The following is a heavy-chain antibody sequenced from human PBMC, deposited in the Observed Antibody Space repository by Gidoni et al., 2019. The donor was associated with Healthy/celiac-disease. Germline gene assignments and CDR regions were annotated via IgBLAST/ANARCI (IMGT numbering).Heavy chain of an antibody. CDR1: GFTFSHHY. Sequence: EEQLVESGGDLVQPGGSLRLSCEASGFTFSHHYMDWVRQAPGKGLEWVGLIRNKANSYTTDYAASVKGRFTISRDDSKNSLYLQMTSLKTEDTAVYYCARGYDRTGYKTHDALDIWGQGTMVTVSS. J-gene: IGHJ3*02. V-gene: IGHV3-72*01. D-gene: IGHD3-22*01. CDR2: IRNKANSYTT. CDR3: ARGYDRTGYKTHDALDI.